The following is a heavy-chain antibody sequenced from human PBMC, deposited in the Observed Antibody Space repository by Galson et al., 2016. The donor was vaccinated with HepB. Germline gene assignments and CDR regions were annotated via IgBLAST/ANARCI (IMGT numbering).Heavy chain of an antibody. V-gene: IGHV1-2*06. Sequence: SVKVSCKASGNTFTDYVSWVRQAPGQGLEWMGRINTNSGGTNYALAFHGRITMTRDTATRTLYMELRTLRSDDTAVYCCATQLVPGSASWGQGTLVVVSS. CDR2: INTNSGGT. CDR3: ATQLVPGSAS. J-gene: IGHJ5*02. D-gene: IGHD1-1*01. CDR1: GNTFTDY.